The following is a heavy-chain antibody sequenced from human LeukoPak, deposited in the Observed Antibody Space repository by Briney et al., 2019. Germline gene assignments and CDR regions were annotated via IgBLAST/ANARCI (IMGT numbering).Heavy chain of an antibody. D-gene: IGHD3-3*01. J-gene: IGHJ6*02. CDR3: ARETPDLTIFGVVISDYYYYGMDV. Sequence: GGSLRLSCAASGFTFSSYAMSWVRQAPGKGLEWVSAISGSGGSTYYADSVKGRFTISRDNSENTLYLQMNSLRAEDTAVYYCARETPDLTIFGVVISDYYYYGMDVWGQGTTVTVPS. V-gene: IGHV3-23*01. CDR1: GFTFSSYA. CDR2: ISGSGGST.